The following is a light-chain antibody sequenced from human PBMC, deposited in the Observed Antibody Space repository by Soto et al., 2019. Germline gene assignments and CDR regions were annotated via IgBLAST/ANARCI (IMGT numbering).Light chain of an antibody. CDR1: QSVSNY. V-gene: IGKV3-20*01. J-gene: IGKJ1*01. Sequence: EIVLTQSPATLSLSPGERATLSCRASQSVSNYLAWYQQKPGQAPRLLIYGTSNRATGIPDRFKGSGSGTDFTLTITRLEPEDFAVYYCQQYGRAFGQGTKVDIK. CDR2: GTS. CDR3: QQYGRA.